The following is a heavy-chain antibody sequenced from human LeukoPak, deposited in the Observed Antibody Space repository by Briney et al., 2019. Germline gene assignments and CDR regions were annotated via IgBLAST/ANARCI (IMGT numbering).Heavy chain of an antibody. CDR2: IIPIFGTA. V-gene: IGHV1-69*06. J-gene: IGHJ4*02. CDR1: GGTFSSYA. D-gene: IGHD3-10*01. CDR3: ANLRGGFGEGYYFDY. Sequence: SVKVSCKASGGTFSSYAISWVRQAPGQGLEWMGGIIPIFGTANYAQKFQGRVTITADKSTSTAYMELRSLRSEDTAVYNCANLRGGFGEGYYFDYWGQGTLVTVSS.